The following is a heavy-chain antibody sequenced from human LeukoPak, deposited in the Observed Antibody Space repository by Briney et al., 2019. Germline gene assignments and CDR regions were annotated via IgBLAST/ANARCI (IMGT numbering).Heavy chain of an antibody. CDR2: ISYSGIT. J-gene: IGHJ5*02. V-gene: IGHV4-39*01. CDR1: GGSMSNSNYY. Sequence: PSETLSLTCTVSGGSMSNSNYYWGWIRQPPGKGLEWIGSISYSGITYYDPSLESRVTISVDTSKTHFSLRLSSVTAADTAVYYCARQKGATHNWFDPWGQGTLATVSS. CDR3: ARQKGATHNWFDP. D-gene: IGHD1-26*01.